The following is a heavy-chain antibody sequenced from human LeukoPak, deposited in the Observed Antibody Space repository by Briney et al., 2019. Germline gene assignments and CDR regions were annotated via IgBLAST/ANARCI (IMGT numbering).Heavy chain of an antibody. V-gene: IGHV1-46*01. J-gene: IGHJ4*02. Sequence: ASVKVSCKASGYTFTSYYMHWVRQAPGQGLEWMGIINPSGGSTSYAQKFQGRVTMTRDTSTSTVYMELSGLRSEDTAVYYCARARGGLAAAGTYFDYWGQGTLVTVSS. CDR1: GYTFTSYY. D-gene: IGHD6-13*01. CDR3: ARARGGLAAAGTYFDY. CDR2: INPSGGST.